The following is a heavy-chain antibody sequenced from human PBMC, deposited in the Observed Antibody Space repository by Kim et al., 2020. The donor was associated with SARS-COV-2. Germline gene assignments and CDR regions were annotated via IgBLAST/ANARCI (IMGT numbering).Heavy chain of an antibody. CDR1: GFTFSSSS. CDR2: ISSSSSTI. Sequence: GSLRLSCAASGFTFSSSSMNWVRQAPGKGLEWVSYISSSSSTIYYADSVKGRFTISRDNAKNSLYLQMNSLRDEDTAVYYCAGGYCSGGSCYWGIFDYWGQGTLVTVSS. V-gene: IGHV3-48*02. D-gene: IGHD2-15*01. CDR3: AGGYCSGGSCYWGIFDY. J-gene: IGHJ4*02.